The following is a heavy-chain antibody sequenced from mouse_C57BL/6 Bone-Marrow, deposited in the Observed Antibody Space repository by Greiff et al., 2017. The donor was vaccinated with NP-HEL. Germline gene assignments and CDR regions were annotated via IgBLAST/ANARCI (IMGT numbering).Heavy chain of an antibody. CDR2: IYPGEGVT. CDR1: GSAFSSYG. D-gene: IGHD1-1*01. CDR3: ARRGYYGSSPWFAY. V-gene: IGHV1-80*01. J-gene: IGHJ3*01. Sequence: QVQLKESGAELVKPGAPVKISCKASGSAFSSYGRNWVKQRPGKGLEWIGQIYPGEGVTNYNGKFKGKATLPADKSSSTAYMQLSSLTSEDSAVYFCARRGYYGSSPWFAYWGQGTLVTVSA.